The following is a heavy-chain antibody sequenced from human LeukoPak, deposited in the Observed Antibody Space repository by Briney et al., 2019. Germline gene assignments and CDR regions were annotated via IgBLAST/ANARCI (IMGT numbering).Heavy chain of an antibody. CDR2: IEYSGGGA. CDR1: GYTFTSYG. J-gene: IGHJ4*02. Sequence: ASVKVSCXASGYTFTSYGISSVRQAHGRGFECMEWIEYSGGGAYYKQKVQGRITMTRDTSISTAYMELSRLTSDDTAVYYCVRKGEEYGDYDYWGQGTLVNVSS. CDR3: VRKGEEYGDYDY. D-gene: IGHD4-17*01. V-gene: IGHV1-2*02.